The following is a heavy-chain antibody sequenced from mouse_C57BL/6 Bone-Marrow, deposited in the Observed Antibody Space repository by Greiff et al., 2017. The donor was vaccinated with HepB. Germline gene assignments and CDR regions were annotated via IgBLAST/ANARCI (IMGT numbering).Heavy chain of an antibody. CDR1: GYTFTDYE. J-gene: IGHJ1*03. D-gene: IGHD1-1*01. V-gene: IGHV1-23*01. CDR3: TRFTWGYFDV. CDR2: IDPEPCGT. Sequence: VQLQQSGAELVRPGASGYTFTDYEMHCVKQTPVHGLEWIGAIDPEPCGTAYNQKFKGKATLTADKSSSTAYMELRSLTSEDSAVYYCTRFTWGYFDVWGTGTTVTVSS.